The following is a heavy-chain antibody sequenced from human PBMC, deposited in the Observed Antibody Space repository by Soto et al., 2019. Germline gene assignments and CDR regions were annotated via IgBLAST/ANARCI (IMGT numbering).Heavy chain of an antibody. CDR1: GFTFSSYS. CDR3: ARETVVAATLVPFVDY. Sequence: GGSLRLSYAAAGFTFSSYSMNWVRQAPGKGLEWVSSISSSSYIYYADSVKGRFTISRDNAKNSLYLQMNSLRAEDTAVYYCARETVVAATLVPFVDYWGQGTLVTVSS. J-gene: IGHJ4*02. D-gene: IGHD2-15*01. V-gene: IGHV3-21*01. CDR2: ISSSSYI.